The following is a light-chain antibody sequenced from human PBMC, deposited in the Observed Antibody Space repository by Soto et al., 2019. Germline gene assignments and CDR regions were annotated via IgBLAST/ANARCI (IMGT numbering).Light chain of an antibody. V-gene: IGKV3-15*01. CDR3: QQYNIWPPLT. J-gene: IGKJ4*02. Sequence: EVELTQSPDILSLSPGETATLSCRASQSVRSNLAWSQQKPGQAPRLLIYGASTRATGIPARFSGSGSGREFTLTISSLQSEDFGLDYCQQYNIWPPLTFGGGTKVEIK. CDR1: QSVRSN. CDR2: GAS.